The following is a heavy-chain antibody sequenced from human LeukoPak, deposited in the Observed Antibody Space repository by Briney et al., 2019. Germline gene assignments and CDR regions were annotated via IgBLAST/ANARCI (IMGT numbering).Heavy chain of an antibody. J-gene: IGHJ4*02. Sequence: GGSLRLSCAASGFTFSSYAMHWVRQAPGKGLEWVAVISCDGSNKYYADSVKGRFTISRDNSKNTLYLQMNSLRAEDTAVYYCARAGYCSSTSCLSPFDYWAREPWSPSPQ. CDR3: ARAGYCSSTSCLSPFDY. D-gene: IGHD2-2*01. V-gene: IGHV3-30*04. CDR1: GFTFSSYA. CDR2: ISCDGSNK.